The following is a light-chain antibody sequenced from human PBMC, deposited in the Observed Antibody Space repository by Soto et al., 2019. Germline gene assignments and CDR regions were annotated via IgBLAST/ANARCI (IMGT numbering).Light chain of an antibody. CDR3: QQYNSYWT. CDR2: DAS. V-gene: IGKV1-5*01. J-gene: IGKJ1*01. Sequence: DIPMTQSPSTLSASVGDRVTITCRASQSISSWLAWYQQKPGKAPKVLIYDASSLESGVPSRFSGSGSGTEFNLTISSLQPDDFATYYCQQYNSYWTFGQGTKVEIK. CDR1: QSISSW.